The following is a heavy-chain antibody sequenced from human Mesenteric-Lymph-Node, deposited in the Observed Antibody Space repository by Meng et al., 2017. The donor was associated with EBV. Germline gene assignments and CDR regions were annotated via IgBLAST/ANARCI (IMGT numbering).Heavy chain of an antibody. CDR2: IIPIFGTA. Sequence: QGQLVQSGAEVNMPGSSVTVSCKASGGTFSSYAISWVRQAPGQGLEWMGGIIPIFGTANYAQKFQGRVTITADKSTSTAYMELSSLRSEDTAVYYCARDRGLERNDGIDYWGQGTLVTVSS. CDR1: GGTFSSYA. J-gene: IGHJ4*02. V-gene: IGHV1-69*06. CDR3: ARDRGLERNDGIDY. D-gene: IGHD1-1*01.